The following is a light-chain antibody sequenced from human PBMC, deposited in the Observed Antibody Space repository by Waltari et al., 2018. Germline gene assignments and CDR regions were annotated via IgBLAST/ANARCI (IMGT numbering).Light chain of an antibody. Sequence: AIRITQSPSSLSASTGDSVTITCRASQGISSYLAWYQQKPGKAPKLLIYAASTLQSGVPSRFSGSGSGTDFTLTISCLQSEDFATYYCQQYYSYQWTFGQGTKVEIK. CDR2: AAS. CDR3: QQYYSYQWT. CDR1: QGISSY. J-gene: IGKJ1*01. V-gene: IGKV1-8*01.